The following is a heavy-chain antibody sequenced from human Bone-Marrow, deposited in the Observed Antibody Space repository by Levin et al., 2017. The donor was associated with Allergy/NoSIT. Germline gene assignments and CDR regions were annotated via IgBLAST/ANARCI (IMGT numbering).Heavy chain of an antibody. Sequence: ESGPTLVKPTQTLTLTCTFSGFSLYTSGVSVGWIRQPPGKALEWLAVIYWDDDKRYSPSLKSRLTITKDSSKNQVVLTMTNMDPVDTAIYYCAHSHTPSNNWVKNWFDPWGQGTLVTVSS. CDR3: AHSHTPSNNWVKNWFDP. V-gene: IGHV2-5*02. J-gene: IGHJ5*02. D-gene: IGHD5-24*01. CDR1: GFSLYTSGVS. CDR2: IYWDDDK.